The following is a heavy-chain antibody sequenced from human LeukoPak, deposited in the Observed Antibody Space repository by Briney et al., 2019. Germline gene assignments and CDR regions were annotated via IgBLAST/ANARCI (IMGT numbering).Heavy chain of an antibody. V-gene: IGHV4-59*01. CDR3: ARGTIVVVPLGD. J-gene: IGHJ4*02. CDR1: GGSISSYY. Sequence: SETLSLTCTVSGGSISSYYWSWIRQPPGKGLEWIGYIYYSGSTNYNPSLKSRVTISVDTSKNQFSLKLGSVTAADTAVYYCARGTIVVVPLGDWGQGTLVTVSS. D-gene: IGHD2-2*01. CDR2: IYYSGST.